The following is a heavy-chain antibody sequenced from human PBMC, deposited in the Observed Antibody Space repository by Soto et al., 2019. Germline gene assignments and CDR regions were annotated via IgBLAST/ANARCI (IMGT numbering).Heavy chain of an antibody. CDR1: GGSISSGGYY. V-gene: IGHV4-31*03. J-gene: IGHJ5*01. CDR3: AFAHRAARFHP. Sequence: SQTLSLTCTVTGGSISSGGYYWRWIRQHPVKRLEWIGYIYYRGSTCYNPSLQSRVTISVDTSQNQFSLRLCSVTAADTAVYYCAFAHRAARFHPWGGRTLVTFSA. CDR2: IYYRGST.